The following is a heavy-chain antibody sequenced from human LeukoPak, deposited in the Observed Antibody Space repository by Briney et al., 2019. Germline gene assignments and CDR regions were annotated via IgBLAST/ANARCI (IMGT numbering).Heavy chain of an antibody. CDR2: ISSSSSYI. D-gene: IGHD6-19*01. Sequence: GGSLRLSCAASGFTFSSYSMNWVRQAPGKGLGWVSSISSSSSYIYYADSVKGRFTISRDNAKNSLYLQMNSLRAEDTAVYYCARTAGTGNYFDYWGQGTLVTVSS. CDR3: ARTAGTGNYFDY. J-gene: IGHJ4*02. V-gene: IGHV3-21*01. CDR1: GFTFSSYS.